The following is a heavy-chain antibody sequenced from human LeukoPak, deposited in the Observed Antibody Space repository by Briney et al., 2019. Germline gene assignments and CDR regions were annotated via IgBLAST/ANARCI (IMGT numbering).Heavy chain of an antibody. J-gene: IGHJ3*02. CDR2: INPNSGGT. CDR3: ARDRVTYYDFWSGYFDAFDI. V-gene: IGHV1-2*02. D-gene: IGHD3-3*01. CDR1: GYTFTGYY. Sequence: ASVKVSCKASGYTFTGYYMHWVRRAPGQGLEWMGWINPNSGGTNYAQKFQGRVTMTRDTSISTAYMELSRLRSDDTAVYYCARDRVTYYDFWSGYFDAFDIWGQGTLVTVAS.